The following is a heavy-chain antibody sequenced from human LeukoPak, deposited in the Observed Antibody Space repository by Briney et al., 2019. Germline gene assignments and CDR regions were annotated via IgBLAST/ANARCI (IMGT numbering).Heavy chain of an antibody. V-gene: IGHV1-69*04. Sequence: ASVKVSCKASGGTFSSYAISWVRQAPGQGLEWMGRIIPILGIANYAQKFQGRVTITADKSTSTAYMELSSLRSEDTAVYYCARDGSGSYSDYWGQGTLVTVSS. J-gene: IGHJ4*02. CDR2: IIPILGIA. CDR1: GGTFSSYA. D-gene: IGHD3-10*01. CDR3: ARDGSGSYSDY.